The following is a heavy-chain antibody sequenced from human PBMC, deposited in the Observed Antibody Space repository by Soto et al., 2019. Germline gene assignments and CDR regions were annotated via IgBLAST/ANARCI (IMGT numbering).Heavy chain of an antibody. J-gene: IGHJ3*02. D-gene: IGHD3-10*01. CDR1: GFTFSDYY. CDR3: ARVRVLLHAFDI. CDR2: ISSSSSYT. Sequence: KPGGSLRLSCAASGFTFSDYYMSWIRQAPGKGLEWVSYISSSSSYTNYADSVKGRFTISRDNAKNSLYLQMNSLRAEDTAVYYCARVRVLLHAFDIWGQGTMVTVSS. V-gene: IGHV3-11*06.